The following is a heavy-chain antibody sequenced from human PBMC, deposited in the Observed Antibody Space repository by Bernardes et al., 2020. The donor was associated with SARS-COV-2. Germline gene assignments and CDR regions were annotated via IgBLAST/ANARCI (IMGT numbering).Heavy chain of an antibody. CDR1: GYSFTSYA. V-gene: IGHV1-3*01. D-gene: IGHD3-9*01. J-gene: IGHJ3*02. CDR2: INAVSGNT. Sequence: ASVKVSCKASGYSFTSYAIRWVRQAPGQRLEWMGWINAVSGNTKYSQKFQGRVTITRDTSASTVYMELSSLTSEDTAVYYCARTYYDMLTGLIRDVFDIWGQGTMVTVSS. CDR3: ARTYYDMLTGLIRDVFDI.